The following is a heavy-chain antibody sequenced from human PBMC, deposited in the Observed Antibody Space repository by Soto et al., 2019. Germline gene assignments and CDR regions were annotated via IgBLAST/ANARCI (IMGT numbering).Heavy chain of an antibody. V-gene: IGHV1-18*01. CDR1: GYTFTSHG. J-gene: IGHJ6*03. D-gene: IGHD3-10*01. CDR2: ISANNGDT. Sequence: QVQLVQSGAEVKKPGASLKVSCKASGYTFTSHGISWVRQAPGQGLEWMGWISANNGDTNYAQKFQGRVTVTTDTSTSTGYMELRSLRSEDTAVYYCARMVRGSNIDYYHYLDVWGKGTPVTVSS. CDR3: ARMVRGSNIDYYHYLDV.